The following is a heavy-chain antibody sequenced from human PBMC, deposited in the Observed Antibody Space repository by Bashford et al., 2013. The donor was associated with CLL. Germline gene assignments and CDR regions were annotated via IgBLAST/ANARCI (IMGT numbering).Heavy chain of an antibody. D-gene: IGHD3-3*01. V-gene: IGHV1-69*13. CDR3: ARLPKSWHYDFWSGYWGPYFDY. CDR1: GGTFSSYA. CDR2: IIPIFGTA. J-gene: IGHJ4*02. Sequence: SVKVSCKASGGTFSSYAISWVRQAPGQGLEWMGGIIPIFGTANYAQKFQGRVTITADESTSTAYMELSSLRSEDTAVYYCARLPKSWHYDFWSGYWGPYFDYWGPGNPGHVSS.